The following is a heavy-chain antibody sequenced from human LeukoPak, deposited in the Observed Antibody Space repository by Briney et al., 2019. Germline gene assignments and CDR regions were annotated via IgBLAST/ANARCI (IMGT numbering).Heavy chain of an antibody. CDR2: IYYSGST. V-gene: IGHV4-39*07. D-gene: IGHD6-6*01. CDR1: GGSISSSSYY. J-gene: IGHJ4*02. Sequence: PSETLSLTCTVSGGSISSSSYYWGWIRQPPGKGLEWIGSIYYSGSTYYNPSLKSRVTISADTSKNQFSLKLSSVTAADTAVYYCARGRRSIAARGRVNYFDYWGQGTLVTVSS. CDR3: ARGRRSIAARGRVNYFDY.